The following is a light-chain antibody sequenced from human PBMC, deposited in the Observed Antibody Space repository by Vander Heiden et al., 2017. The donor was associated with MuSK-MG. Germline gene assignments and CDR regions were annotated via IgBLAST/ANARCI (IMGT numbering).Light chain of an antibody. V-gene: IGKV6-21*01. CDR1: QNIGNY. Sequence: EIVLTQSPDFQSVTPKEKVTITCRASQNIGNYLHWYQQKPGQSPKLLIKYASQSFSGVPSTFSGSGSGTDFTLTINSLEAEDAATYYCHQSRSPPQTFGQGTKVEIK. CDR2: YAS. J-gene: IGKJ1*01. CDR3: HQSRSPPQT.